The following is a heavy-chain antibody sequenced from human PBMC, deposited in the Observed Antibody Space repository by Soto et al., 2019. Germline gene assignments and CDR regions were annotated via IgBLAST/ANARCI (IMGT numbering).Heavy chain of an antibody. Sequence: SGGSLRLSCAASGFTFSTYSMNWVRQAPGKGLEWVSYISYTSTTIYYADSVRGRFTISRDNVKNSLFLQMNSLRDEDTAVYYCARDNGLAGSFDPWGQGTLVTVSS. D-gene: IGHD2-21*01. CDR1: GFTFSTYS. CDR2: ISYTSTTI. V-gene: IGHV3-48*02. J-gene: IGHJ5*02. CDR3: ARDNGLAGSFDP.